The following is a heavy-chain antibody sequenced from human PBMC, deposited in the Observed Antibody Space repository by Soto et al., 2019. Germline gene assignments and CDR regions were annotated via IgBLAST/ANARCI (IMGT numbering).Heavy chain of an antibody. D-gene: IGHD3-22*01. CDR2: IYSGGST. CDR3: ARVEYYYDSSGYLFDY. V-gene: IGHV3-66*01. J-gene: IGHJ4*02. CDR1: GFPVSSNY. Sequence: PGGSLRLSCAASGFPVSSNYMSWVRQAPGKGLEWVSVIYSGGSTYYADSVKGRFTISRDNSKNTLYLQMNSLRAEDTAVYYCARVEYYYDSSGYLFDYWGQGTLVTVSS.